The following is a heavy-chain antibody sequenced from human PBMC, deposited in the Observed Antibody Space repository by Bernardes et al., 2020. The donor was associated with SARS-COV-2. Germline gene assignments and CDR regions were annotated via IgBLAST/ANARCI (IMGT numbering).Heavy chain of an antibody. V-gene: IGHV1-2*04. CDR2: INPNSGGT. D-gene: IGHD3-10*01. CDR3: ARGRLLLWFGENSWFDP. J-gene: IGHJ5*02. CDR1: GYTFTGYY. Sequence: ASVKVSCKASGYTFTGYYMHWVRQAPGQGLEWMGWINPNSGGTNYAQKFQGWVTMTRDTSISTAYMELSRLRSDDTAVYYCARGRLLLWFGENSWFDPWGQGTLVTVSS.